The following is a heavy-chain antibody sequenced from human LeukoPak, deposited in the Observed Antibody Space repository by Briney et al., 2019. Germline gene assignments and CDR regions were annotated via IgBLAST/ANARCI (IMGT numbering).Heavy chain of an antibody. J-gene: IGHJ4*02. Sequence: ASVKVSCKASGYTFTSYYMHWVRQAPGQGLEWMGIINPSGGSTSYAQKFQGRVTMTRDTSKNQFSLKLSSVTAADTAVYYCASTYYYDSSGYNYWGQGTLVTVSS. CDR2: INPSGGST. CDR1: GYTFTSYY. V-gene: IGHV1-46*01. CDR3: ASTYYYDSSGYNY. D-gene: IGHD3-22*01.